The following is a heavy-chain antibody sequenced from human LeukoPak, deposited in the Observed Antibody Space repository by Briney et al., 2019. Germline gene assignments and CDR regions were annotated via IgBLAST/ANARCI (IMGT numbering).Heavy chain of an antibody. V-gene: IGHV1-69*06. J-gene: IGHJ4*02. D-gene: IGHD3-22*01. CDR3: ARLIYDSSGFDY. CDR1: GGTFSSYD. Sequence: GASVKVSCKASGGTFSSYDISWVRQAPGQGLEWMGGIMPMFGKTNYAQKFQGRVTTTADKATSTAYMELSSLRSEDTAVYYCARLIYDSSGFDYWGQGTLVTVSS. CDR2: IMPMFGKT.